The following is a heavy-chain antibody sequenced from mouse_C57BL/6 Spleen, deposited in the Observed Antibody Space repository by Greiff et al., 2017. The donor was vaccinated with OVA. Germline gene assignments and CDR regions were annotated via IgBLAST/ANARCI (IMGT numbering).Heavy chain of an antibody. CDR3: AGSSTTGPYSFDY. CDR1: GYTFTGYC. CDR2: ILPGSGST. J-gene: IGHJ2*01. D-gene: IGHD1-1*01. V-gene: IGHV1-9*01. Sequence: VQLQQSGAELMKPGASVKLSCKATGYTFTGYCIDWVKQRPGHGLEWIGEILPGSGSTNYNEKFKGKATFTADTSSNTAYMQLSSLTTEDSAVDDGAGSSTTGPYSFDYWGQGTTLTVSS.